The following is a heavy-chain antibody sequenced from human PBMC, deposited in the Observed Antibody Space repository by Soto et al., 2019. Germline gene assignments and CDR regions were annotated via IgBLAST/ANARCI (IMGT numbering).Heavy chain of an antibody. CDR1: GFDFSYYW. CDR2: IDPDGTTT. Sequence: EGSLRLSCVTSGFDFSYYWIHWIRQAPGKGLVWVSRIDPDGTTTNYADSVKGRFTVSRDNAKDTAYLQMDSLTADDTALYYCTRGLRPSSAGTGAYWGPGTLVTVSS. V-gene: IGHV3-74*01. D-gene: IGHD1-1*01. CDR3: TRGLRPSSAGTGAY. J-gene: IGHJ1*01.